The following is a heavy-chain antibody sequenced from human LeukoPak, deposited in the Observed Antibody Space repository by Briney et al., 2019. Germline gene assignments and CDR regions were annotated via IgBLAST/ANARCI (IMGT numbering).Heavy chain of an antibody. V-gene: IGHV4-39*07. CDR3: ARAGGYYTSGNYLGY. CDR2: IYYSGST. Sequence: SETLSLTCTVSGGSISSSSYYWGWIRQPPGKGLEWIGSIYYSGSTYYNPSLKSRVTISVDTSKNQFSLKLSSVTAADTAVYYCARAGGYYTSGNYLGYWGQGTLVTVSS. D-gene: IGHD3-10*01. CDR1: GGSISSSSYY. J-gene: IGHJ4*02.